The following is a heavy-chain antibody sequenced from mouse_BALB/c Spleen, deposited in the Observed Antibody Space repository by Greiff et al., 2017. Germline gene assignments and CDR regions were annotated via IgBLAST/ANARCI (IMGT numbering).Heavy chain of an antibody. CDR3: ARRVYGNYFDY. D-gene: IGHD2-1*01. CDR2: ISSGGGST. CDR1: GFAFSSYD. Sequence: EVQVVESGGGLVKPGGSLKLSCAASGFAFSSYDMSWVRQTPEKRLEWVAYISSGGGSTYYPDTVKGRFTISRDNAKNTLYLQMSSLKSEDTAMYYCARRVYGNYFDYWGQGTTLTVSS. J-gene: IGHJ2*01. V-gene: IGHV5-12-1*01.